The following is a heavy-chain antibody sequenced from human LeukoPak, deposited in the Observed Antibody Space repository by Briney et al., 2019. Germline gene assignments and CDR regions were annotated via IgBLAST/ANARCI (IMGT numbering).Heavy chain of an antibody. V-gene: IGHV3-7*03. CDR2: IKQDGNEK. J-gene: IGHJ4*02. D-gene: IGHD2-15*01. CDR1: GFSFSSWW. CDR3: VREDRSCYYY. Sequence: PGGSLRLSCAASGFSFSSWWMSWVRQAPGKGLEWVANIKQDGNEKFYADSVKGRFTISRDNDKNSLYLQMNSLSLEDTAVYYCVREDRSCYYYWGQGTLVTVSS.